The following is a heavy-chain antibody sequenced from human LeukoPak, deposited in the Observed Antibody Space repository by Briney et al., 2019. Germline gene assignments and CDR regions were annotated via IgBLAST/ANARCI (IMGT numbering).Heavy chain of an antibody. CDR2: INHSGST. V-gene: IGHV4-61*01. D-gene: IGHD6-6*01. J-gene: IGHJ6*03. CDR1: NDSVNNGNSY. CDR3: ARDSTSSSAYYYYMDV. Sequence: SETLSLTCTVSNDSVNNGNSYWSWVRQPPGKGLEWIGEINHSGSTNYNPSLKSRVTISVDTSKNQFSLKLSSVTAADTAVYYCARDSTSSSAYYYYMDVWGKGTTVTVSS.